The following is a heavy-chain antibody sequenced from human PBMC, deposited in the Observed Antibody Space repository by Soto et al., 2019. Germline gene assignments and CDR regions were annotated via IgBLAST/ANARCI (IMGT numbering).Heavy chain of an antibody. Sequence: GGSLRLSCAAFGFTFDDFAMHWVRQAPGKGLEWVSHISWNSGRIAYVDSVKGRFTISRDNAKNSLYLQMNSLRAEDTAVYYCAKGGRQWLVTSDFNYWGQGALVTVSS. CDR1: GFTFDDFA. V-gene: IGHV3-9*01. CDR3: AKGGRQWLVTSDFNY. CDR2: ISWNSGRI. D-gene: IGHD6-19*01. J-gene: IGHJ4*02.